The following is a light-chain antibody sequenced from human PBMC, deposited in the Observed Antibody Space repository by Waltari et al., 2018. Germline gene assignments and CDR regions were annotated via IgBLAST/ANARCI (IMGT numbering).Light chain of an antibody. CDR1: QDISSA. Sequence: EIQMTQSPSSVSASVGDRVTLTCRAGQDISSALAWYQQKPGQAPNLLIYAVSSLQSGVPSRFSGSGSGTDFTLTISSLQPEDVATYYYQQGSSFPPTFGQGTKVEIK. CDR3: QQGSSFPPT. CDR2: AVS. J-gene: IGKJ1*01. V-gene: IGKV1-12*01.